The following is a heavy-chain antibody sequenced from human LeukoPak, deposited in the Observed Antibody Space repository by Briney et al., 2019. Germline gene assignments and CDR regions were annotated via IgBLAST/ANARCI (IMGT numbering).Heavy chain of an antibody. CDR1: GGSISSSNW. D-gene: IGHD5-18*01. Sequence: SGTLSLTCAVSGGSISSSNWWSWVRQPPGKGLEWIGSIYYSGSTYYNPSLKSRVTISVDTSKNQFSLKLSSVTAADTAVYYCANTAKDYYYYYYMDVWGKGTTVTVSS. J-gene: IGHJ6*03. CDR2: IYYSGST. CDR3: ANTAKDYYYYYYMDV. V-gene: IGHV4-4*02.